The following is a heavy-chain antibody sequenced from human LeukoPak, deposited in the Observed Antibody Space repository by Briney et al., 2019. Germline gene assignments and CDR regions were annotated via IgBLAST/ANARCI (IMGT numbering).Heavy chain of an antibody. Sequence: GESLKISCEGSGYSFTNYWIGWVRLMPGKGLEWMGIIYPGDSDIRYSPSFRGQVTFSADKSLSTAYLQWSSLKASDTAMYYCARQVGAAYFDYWGQGTLVSVSS. CDR1: GYSFTNYW. D-gene: IGHD1-26*01. V-gene: IGHV5-51*01. J-gene: IGHJ4*02. CDR2: IYPGDSDI. CDR3: ARQVGAAYFDY.